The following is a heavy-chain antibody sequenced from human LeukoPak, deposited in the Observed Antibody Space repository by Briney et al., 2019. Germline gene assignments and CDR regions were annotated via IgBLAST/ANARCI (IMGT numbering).Heavy chain of an antibody. D-gene: IGHD2-8*01. J-gene: IGHJ5*02. V-gene: IGHV4-59*01. Sequence: SETLSLTCTVSGGSISSYYWSWIRQPPGKGLEWIGYIYYSGSTNYNPSLKSRVTISVATSKYQFSLKLSSVTAADTAVYYCARGQSGGYCTNGVCYMGWFDPWGQGTLVTVSS. CDR3: ARGQSGGYCTNGVCYMGWFDP. CDR2: IYYSGST. CDR1: GGSISSYY.